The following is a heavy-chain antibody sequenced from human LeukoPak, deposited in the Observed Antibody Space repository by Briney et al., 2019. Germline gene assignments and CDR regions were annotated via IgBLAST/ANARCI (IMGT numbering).Heavy chain of an antibody. Sequence: SGTLSLTCAVPGGSISSSNWWSWVRQPPGKGLEWIGEIYHSGSTNYNPSLKSRVTISVDKSKNQFSLKLSSVTAADTAVYYCVRYCSSTSCYVGTNTDWFDPWGQGTLVTVSS. J-gene: IGHJ5*02. CDR1: GGSISSSNW. D-gene: IGHD2-2*01. CDR2: IYHSGST. CDR3: VRYCSSTSCYVGTNTDWFDP. V-gene: IGHV4-4*02.